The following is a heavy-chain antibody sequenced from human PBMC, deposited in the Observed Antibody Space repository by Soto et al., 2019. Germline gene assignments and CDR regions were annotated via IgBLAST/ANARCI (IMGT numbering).Heavy chain of an antibody. J-gene: IGHJ6*02. V-gene: IGHV3-21*01. CDR3: AREYTAWPLAYGLDV. CDR2: ISSRSDI. CDR1: VFTFSTYS. Sequence: LRLSFVGSVFTFSTYSINWVGQAPGKGLEWVSSISSRSDIYYADSVKGRFTISRDNAKNSVSLQMNSLRAEDTAVYYCAREYTAWPLAYGLDVWGQGTTVTVSS. D-gene: IGHD2-2*02.